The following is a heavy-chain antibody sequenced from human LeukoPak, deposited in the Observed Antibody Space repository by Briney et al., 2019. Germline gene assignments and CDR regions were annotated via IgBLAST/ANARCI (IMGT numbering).Heavy chain of an antibody. J-gene: IGHJ4*02. D-gene: IGHD6-19*01. V-gene: IGHV1-24*01. CDR3: ATVDSSGWCFGY. Sequence: ASVKVSCKVSGYTLTELSMHWVRQAPGKGLEWIGGFDPEDGETIYAQKFQGRVTMTEDTSTDTAYMELSSLRSEDTAVYYCATVDSSGWCFGYWGQGTLVTVSS. CDR2: FDPEDGET. CDR1: GYTLTELS.